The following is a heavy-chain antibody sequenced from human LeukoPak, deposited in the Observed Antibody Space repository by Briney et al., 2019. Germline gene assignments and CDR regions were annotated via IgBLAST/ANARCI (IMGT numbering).Heavy chain of an antibody. CDR3: ARERANMGDRHYYYMDV. CDR1: GGTFSSYA. J-gene: IGHJ6*03. D-gene: IGHD4/OR15-4a*01. Sequence: GASVKVSCKASGGTFSSYAISWVRQAPGQGLEWMGGIIPIFGTANYAQKFQGRVTITTDESTSTAYMELSSLRSEDTAVYYCARERANMGDRHYYYMDVWGKGTTVTVSS. CDR2: IIPIFGTA. V-gene: IGHV1-69*05.